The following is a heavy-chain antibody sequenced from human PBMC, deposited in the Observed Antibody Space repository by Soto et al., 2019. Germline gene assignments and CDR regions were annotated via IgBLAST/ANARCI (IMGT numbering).Heavy chain of an antibody. CDR2: IYWDDDK. CDR1: GFSLSTSGVG. Sequence: QITLKESGPTLVKPTQTLTLTCTFSGFSLSTSGVGVGWIRQPPGKTLQWLALIYWDDDKRYSPSLKSRLTITKDTSNNHVVLTMTNMDPVDTATYYCAHRQVGLFVALMSEYSFDYWGQGTLVTVSS. V-gene: IGHV2-5*02. D-gene: IGHD2-21*01. CDR3: AHRQVGLFVALMSEYSFDY. J-gene: IGHJ4*02.